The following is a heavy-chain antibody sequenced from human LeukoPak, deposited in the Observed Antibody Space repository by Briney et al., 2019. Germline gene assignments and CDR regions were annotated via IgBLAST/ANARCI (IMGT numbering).Heavy chain of an antibody. CDR1: GGTFSSSG. V-gene: IGHV1-18*01. J-gene: IGHJ3*02. Sequence: GSSVKVSCKASGGTFSSSGISWVRQAPGQGLEWMGWISAYNGNTNYAQKLQGRVTMTTDTSTSTAYMELRSLRSDDTAVYYCARGRLDSSSWYGADAFDIWGQGTMVTVSS. CDR2: ISAYNGNT. CDR3: ARGRLDSSSWYGADAFDI. D-gene: IGHD6-13*01.